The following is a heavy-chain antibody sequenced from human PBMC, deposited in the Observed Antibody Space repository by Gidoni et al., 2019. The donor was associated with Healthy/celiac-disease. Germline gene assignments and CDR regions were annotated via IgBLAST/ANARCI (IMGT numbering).Heavy chain of an antibody. CDR1: GLTFSSYG. V-gene: IGHV3-33*01. CDR3: ARDRGDILTGYYYGMDV. Sequence: QVQLVESGGGVVQPGRSLRLACAASGLTFSSYGMHWVRQAPGKGLEWVAVIWYDGSNKYYADSVKGRFTISRDNSKNTLYLQMNSLRAEYTAVYYCARDRGDILTGYYYGMDVWGQGTTVTVSS. J-gene: IGHJ6*02. D-gene: IGHD3-9*01. CDR2: IWYDGSNK.